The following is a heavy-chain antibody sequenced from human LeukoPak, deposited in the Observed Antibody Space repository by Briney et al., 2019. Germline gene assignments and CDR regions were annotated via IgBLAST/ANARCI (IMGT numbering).Heavy chain of an antibody. CDR2: IWYDGSNK. J-gene: IGHJ4*02. Sequence: GGALRLSCAASGFTFSSYGMHWVRQAPGKGLEWVAVIWYDGSNKYYADSVKGRFTISRDNSKNTLYLQMNSLRAEDTAVYYCARDLRKEGYSSGLTDYWGQGTLVTVSS. CDR3: ARDLRKEGYSSGLTDY. CDR1: GFTFSSYG. D-gene: IGHD6-19*01. V-gene: IGHV3-33*01.